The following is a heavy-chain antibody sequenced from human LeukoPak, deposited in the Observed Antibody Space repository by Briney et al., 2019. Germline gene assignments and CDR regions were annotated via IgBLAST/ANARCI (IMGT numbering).Heavy chain of an antibody. V-gene: IGHV3-21*01. Sequence: GGSLRLSCAASGFTFSSYSVNWVRQAPGKGLEWVSSISSSSSYIYYADSVKGRFTISRDNAKNSLYLQMNSLRAEDTAVYYCARAAVGYDPPLDYWGQGTLVTVSS. D-gene: IGHD5-12*01. CDR1: GFTFSSYS. CDR2: ISSSSSYI. J-gene: IGHJ4*02. CDR3: ARAAVGYDPPLDY.